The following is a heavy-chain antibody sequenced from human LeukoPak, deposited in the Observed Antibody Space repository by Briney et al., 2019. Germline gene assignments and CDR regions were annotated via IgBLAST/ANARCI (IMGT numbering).Heavy chain of an antibody. V-gene: IGHV3-30-3*01. J-gene: IGHJ4*02. Sequence: GRSLRLSCAASGFTFSSYAMHWVRQAPGKGLEWEAVISYDGSNKYYADSVKGRFTISRDNSKNTLYLQMNSLRAEDTAVYYCARETFEYSSSNYYFDYWGQGTLVTVSS. D-gene: IGHD6-6*01. CDR3: ARETFEYSSSNYYFDY. CDR2: ISYDGSNK. CDR1: GFTFSSYA.